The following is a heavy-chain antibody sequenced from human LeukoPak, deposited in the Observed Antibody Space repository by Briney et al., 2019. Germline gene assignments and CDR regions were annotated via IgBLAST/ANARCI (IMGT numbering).Heavy chain of an antibody. CDR2: ISYDGSKK. J-gene: IGHJ5*02. CDR3: VRSDGFDP. CDR1: GFTFSSYG. Sequence: AKSLRLSCAASGFTFSSYGMHWVRQAPGKGREWVAVISYDGSKKYYADSAKGRFTISRDDSKNTLYLEMNSLRVEDTAVYYCVRSDGFDPWGQGTLVTVSS. V-gene: IGHV3-30*03.